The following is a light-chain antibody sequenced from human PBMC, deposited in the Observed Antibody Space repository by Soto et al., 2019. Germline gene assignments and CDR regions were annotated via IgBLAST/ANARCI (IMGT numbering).Light chain of an antibody. Sequence: EIVLTQSPATLSLSPGERATLSCRASQSVSSYLAWYQQKPGQAPRLLIYDASNRATGIPARFSGSGPGTDFTLTISSLEPEDFAVYYCQQRSNGPWTFGQGTKVEIK. CDR2: DAS. V-gene: IGKV3D-11*02. J-gene: IGKJ1*01. CDR3: QQRSNGPWT. CDR1: QSVSSY.